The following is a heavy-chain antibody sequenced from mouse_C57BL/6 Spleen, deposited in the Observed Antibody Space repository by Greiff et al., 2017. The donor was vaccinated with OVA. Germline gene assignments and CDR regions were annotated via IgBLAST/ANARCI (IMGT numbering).Heavy chain of an antibody. CDR1: GYTFTDYE. D-gene: IGHD2-1*01. CDR2: IDPETGGT. Sequence: ESGAELVRPGASVTLSCKASGYTFTDYEMHWVKQTPVHGLEWIGAIDPETGGTAYNQKFKGKAILTADKSSSTAYMELRSLTSEDSAVYYCTRGAGNYGYWGQGTTLTVSS. J-gene: IGHJ2*01. V-gene: IGHV1-15*01. CDR3: TRGAGNYGY.